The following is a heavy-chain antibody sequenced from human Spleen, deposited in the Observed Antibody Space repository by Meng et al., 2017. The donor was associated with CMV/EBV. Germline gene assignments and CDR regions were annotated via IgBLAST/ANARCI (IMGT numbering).Heavy chain of an antibody. J-gene: IGHJ5*02. V-gene: IGHV3-7*01. CDR1: GFTFSNFW. CDR3: ARVEGVPAMVRGWFDP. CDR2: INQDGSQK. Sequence: GFTFSNFWMIWVRQAPGKGLEWVANINQDGSQKYFVDSVKGRFTISRDNAKNSLYLQMNSLRAGDTAVYYCARVEGVPAMVRGWFDPWGQGTLVTVSS. D-gene: IGHD5-18*01.